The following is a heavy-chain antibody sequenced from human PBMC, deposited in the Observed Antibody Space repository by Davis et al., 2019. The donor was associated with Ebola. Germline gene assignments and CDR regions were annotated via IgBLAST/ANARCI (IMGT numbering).Heavy chain of an antibody. Sequence: GESLKISCTASGFTFGDYAMSWFRQASGKGLEWVGRIRSKANSYATAYAASVKGRFTISRDDSTNTAYLQMNSLKTEDTAVYYCTSETTVIDYWGQGTLVTVSS. J-gene: IGHJ4*02. CDR2: IRSKANSYAT. V-gene: IGHV3-73*01. D-gene: IGHD4-17*01. CDR1: GFTFGDYA. CDR3: TSETTVIDY.